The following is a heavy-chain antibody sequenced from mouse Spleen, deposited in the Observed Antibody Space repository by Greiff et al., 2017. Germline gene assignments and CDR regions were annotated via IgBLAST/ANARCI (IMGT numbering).Heavy chain of an antibody. Sequence: VQLQQSGAELVRPGASVKLSCTASGFNIKDDYMHWVKQRPEQGLEWIGWIDPENGDTEYASKFQGKATITADTSSNTAYLQLSSLTSEDTAVYYCASMITTRDYWGQGTTLTVSS. CDR2: IDPENGDT. J-gene: IGHJ2*01. CDR3: ASMITTRDY. V-gene: IGHV14-4*01. CDR1: GFNIKDDY. D-gene: IGHD2-4*01.